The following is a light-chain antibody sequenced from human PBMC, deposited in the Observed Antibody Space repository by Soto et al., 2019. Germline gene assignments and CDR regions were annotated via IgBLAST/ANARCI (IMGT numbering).Light chain of an antibody. CDR3: CSYSTISSPVV. Sequence: QSALTQPASVSGSPGQPITISCSGTTTDVGSSDYVSWYQQHPGRAPKLIIYEVTNRPSGVSHRFSGAKSGSTASLTISGLQAEDEADYYCCSYSTISSPVVFGGGTKVTVL. CDR2: EVT. V-gene: IGLV2-14*03. CDR1: TTDVGSSDY. J-gene: IGLJ2*01.